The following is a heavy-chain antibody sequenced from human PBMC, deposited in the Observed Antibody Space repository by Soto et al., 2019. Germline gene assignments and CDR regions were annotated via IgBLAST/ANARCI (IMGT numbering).Heavy chain of an antibody. CDR3: TRETGFSGSWAHDH. J-gene: IGHJ4*02. V-gene: IGHV4-31*03. Sequence: PSETLSLTCTVSGDTITSGGYYWSWIRQLPGKGLQWIGYIYFRGITFYNPSLKSRATMSVDTSQNQFSLRLTSVTAADTAVYYCTRETGFSGSWAHDHWGPGTLVTVSS. D-gene: IGHD6-13*01. CDR2: IYFRGIT. CDR1: GDTITSGGYY.